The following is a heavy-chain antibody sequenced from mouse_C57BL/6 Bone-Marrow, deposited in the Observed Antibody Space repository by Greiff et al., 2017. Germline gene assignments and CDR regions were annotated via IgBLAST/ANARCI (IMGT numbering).Heavy chain of an antibody. CDR1: EYEFPSHD. CDR3: ARPDPPYYEGFDY. J-gene: IGHJ2*01. D-gene: IGHD1-1*02. V-gene: IGHV5-2*01. Sequence: EVKLQESGGGLVQPGESLKLSCESNEYEFPSHDMSWVRKTPEKRLELVAAINSDGGSTYYPDTMERRFIISRDNTKKTLYLQMSSLRSEDTALYYCARPDPPYYEGFDYWGQGTTLTVSS. CDR2: INSDGGST.